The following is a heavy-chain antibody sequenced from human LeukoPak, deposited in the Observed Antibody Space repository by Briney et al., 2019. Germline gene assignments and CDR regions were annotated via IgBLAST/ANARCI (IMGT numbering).Heavy chain of an antibody. Sequence: GGSLRLSCAASGFTVSSNYMSWVRQAPGKGLEWVSIIYSGGSTYYADSVKGRFAISRDNAKNSLYLQMNSLRAEDTALYYCAKDRIAAAGNYAFDIWGQGTMVTVSS. D-gene: IGHD6-13*01. J-gene: IGHJ3*02. CDR1: GFTVSSNY. V-gene: IGHV3-53*05. CDR3: AKDRIAAAGNYAFDI. CDR2: IYSGGST.